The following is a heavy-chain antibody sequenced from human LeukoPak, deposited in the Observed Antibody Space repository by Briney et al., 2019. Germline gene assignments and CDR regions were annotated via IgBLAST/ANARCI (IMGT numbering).Heavy chain of an antibody. Sequence: PGGSLRLSCAASGFTVSSNYMSWVRQAPGKGLEWVSVIYSGGSTYYADSVKGRFTISRHNSKNTLYLQMNSLRAEDTAVYYCASTLITSMVRGAYGMDVWGQGTMVTVSS. V-gene: IGHV3-53*04. J-gene: IGHJ6*02. CDR2: IYSGGST. CDR1: GFTVSSNY. D-gene: IGHD3-10*01. CDR3: ASTLITSMVRGAYGMDV.